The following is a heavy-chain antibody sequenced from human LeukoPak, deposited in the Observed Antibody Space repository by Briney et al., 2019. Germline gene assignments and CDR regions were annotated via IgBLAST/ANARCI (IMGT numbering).Heavy chain of an antibody. CDR2: IKEDGTEK. Sequence: GGSLRLSCAASGFTFNTYWMTWVRQAPGKGLEWVANIKEDGTEKYYIDSVKGRFTISRDNAKNSLYLQMNSLRDEDTAVYYCARDRGYFRKEVWGKGTTVTVSS. CDR1: GFTFNTYW. J-gene: IGHJ6*04. D-gene: IGHD2/OR15-2a*01. CDR3: ARDRGYFRKEV. V-gene: IGHV3-7*01.